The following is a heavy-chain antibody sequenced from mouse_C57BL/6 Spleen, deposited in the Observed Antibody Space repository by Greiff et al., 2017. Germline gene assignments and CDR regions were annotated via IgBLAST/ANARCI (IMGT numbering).Heavy chain of an antibody. CDR1: GYAFSSSW. CDR2: IYPGDGDT. D-gene: IGHD2-3*01. J-gene: IGHJ4*01. Sequence: QVQLQQSGPELVKPGASVKISCKASGYAFSSSWMNWVKQRPGKGLEWIGRIYPGDGDTNYNGKFKGKATLTADKSSSTAYMQLSSLTSEDSAVXFCARGDGYPSYAMGYWGQGTSVTVSS. V-gene: IGHV1-82*01. CDR3: ARGDGYPSYAMGY.